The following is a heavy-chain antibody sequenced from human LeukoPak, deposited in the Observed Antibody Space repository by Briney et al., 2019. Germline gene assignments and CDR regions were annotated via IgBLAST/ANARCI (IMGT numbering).Heavy chain of an antibody. V-gene: IGHV4-31*03. D-gene: IGHD5-12*01. Sequence: TSETLSLTCTVSGGSIDNGGYYWSWIRQHPGKGLEWIGYIYNSGSTYYNPSLKSRLTISADTSKNQFFLRLSSVTTADTAVYYCARVNRGYTDSFDIWGQGTMVTVSS. CDR2: IYNSGST. CDR1: GGSIDNGGYY. CDR3: ARVNRGYTDSFDI. J-gene: IGHJ3*02.